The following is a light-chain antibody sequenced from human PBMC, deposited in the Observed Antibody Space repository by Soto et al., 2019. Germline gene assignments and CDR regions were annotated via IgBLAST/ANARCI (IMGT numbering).Light chain of an antibody. CDR1: SSDVGGYNY. CDR2: GVT. CDR3: SAYTSSTTLSVV. Sequence: QSALTQPASVSGSPGQSITISCTGTSSDVGGYNYVSWYQQHPGKAPTLRISGVTNRPSGVSNRFSGSKSGNTASLTISGLRAEDEADYYCSAYTSSTTLSVVFGGGTKLTVL. V-gene: IGLV2-14*01. J-gene: IGLJ2*01.